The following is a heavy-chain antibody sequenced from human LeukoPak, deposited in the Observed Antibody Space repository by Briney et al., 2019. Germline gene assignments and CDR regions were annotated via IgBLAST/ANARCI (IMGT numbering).Heavy chain of an antibody. Sequence: PGGSLRLSCTASGFNFNLYVMSWIRQAPGKGLEWVSSLSVSGGNTYYADSVKGRFTISRDNSKNTLYLQMNSLRPDDTAIYYCARGSLYGDYDFDYWGQGTLVTVSS. CDR2: LSVSGGNT. V-gene: IGHV3-23*01. D-gene: IGHD4-17*01. CDR1: GFNFNLYV. CDR3: ARGSLYGDYDFDY. J-gene: IGHJ4*02.